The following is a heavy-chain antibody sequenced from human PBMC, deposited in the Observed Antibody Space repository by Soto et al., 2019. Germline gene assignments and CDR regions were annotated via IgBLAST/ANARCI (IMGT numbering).Heavy chain of an antibody. J-gene: IGHJ6*02. D-gene: IGHD6-13*01. CDR2: ISAYNGNT. CDR1: GYTFTSYG. CDR3: ARSEAAAGYYYYGMDV. Sequence: GASVKVSCKASGYTFTSYGISWVRQAPGQGLEWMGWISAYNGNTNYAQKLQGRVTMTTDTSTSTAYMELRSLRSDDTAVYYCARSEAAAGYYYYGMDVWGQGTTVTVS. V-gene: IGHV1-18*04.